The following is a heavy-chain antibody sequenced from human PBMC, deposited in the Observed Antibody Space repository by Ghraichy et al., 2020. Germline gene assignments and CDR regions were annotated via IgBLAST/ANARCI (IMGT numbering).Heavy chain of an antibody. Sequence: SETLSLTCAIYGGSFSGYYWSWIRQPPGKGLEYIGEINHTGSTNYNPSLKSRVTTSVDTSKNQFSLKLSSVTAADTAVYYCARLFGWKLRKGYYYYMDVWGKGTTVTVSS. CDR2: INHTGST. CDR3: ARLFGWKLRKGYYYYMDV. D-gene: IGHD1-26*01. CDR1: GGSFSGYY. V-gene: IGHV4-34*01. J-gene: IGHJ6*03.